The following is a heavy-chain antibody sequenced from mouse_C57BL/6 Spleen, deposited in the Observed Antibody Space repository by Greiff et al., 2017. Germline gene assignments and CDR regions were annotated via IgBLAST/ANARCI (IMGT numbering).Heavy chain of an antibody. D-gene: IGHD4-1*01. J-gene: IGHJ2*01. CDR2: ISSGGSYT. CDR1: GFTFSSYG. CDR3: ARQGTGTSDY. V-gene: IGHV5-6*01. Sequence: EVMLVESGGDLVKPGGSLTLSCAASGFTFSSYGMSWVRQTPDKRLEWVATISSGGSYTYYPDSVKGRFTISRDNAKNTLYLQMSSLKSEDTAMYYCARQGTGTSDYWGQGTTLTVSS.